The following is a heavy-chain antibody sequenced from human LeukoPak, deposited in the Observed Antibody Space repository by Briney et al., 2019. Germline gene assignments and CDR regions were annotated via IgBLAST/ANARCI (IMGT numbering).Heavy chain of an antibody. Sequence: SVKVSCKASGGTFSSYAISWVRQAPGQGLEWMGRIIPILGIANYAQKFQGRVTITADKSTSTAYMELSSLRSEDTAVYYCARYGYGDVYYYYYGMDVWGQGTTVTVSS. V-gene: IGHV1-69*04. D-gene: IGHD4-17*01. CDR2: IIPILGIA. CDR1: GGTFSSYA. CDR3: ARYGYGDVYYYYYGMDV. J-gene: IGHJ6*02.